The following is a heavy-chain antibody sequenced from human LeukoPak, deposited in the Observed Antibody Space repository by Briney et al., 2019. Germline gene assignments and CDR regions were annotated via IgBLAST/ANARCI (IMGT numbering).Heavy chain of an antibody. CDR2: INPNSGGT. CDR3: ARVPIAMVRGVIRIRFDY. V-gene: IGHV1-2*02. D-gene: IGHD3-10*01. CDR1: GYTFTSYY. Sequence: ASVKVSCKASGYTFTSYYMHWVRQAPGQGLEWMGWINPNSGGTNYAQKFQGRVTMTRDTSISTAYMELSRLRSDDTAVYYCARVPIAMVRGVIRIRFDYWGQGTLVTVSS. J-gene: IGHJ4*02.